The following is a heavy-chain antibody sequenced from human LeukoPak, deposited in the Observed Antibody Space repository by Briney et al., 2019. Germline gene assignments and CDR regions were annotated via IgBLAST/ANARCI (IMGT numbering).Heavy chain of an antibody. V-gene: IGHV4-34*01. Sequence: SETLSLTCAVYGGSFSNYYWSWIRQPPGKGLEWIGEINPSGSTNYNPSLKSRVNISVDTSKNQFSLKLSSVTAADTAVYYCARGLRFWNYFDYWGQGTLVTVSS. CDR2: INPSGST. J-gene: IGHJ4*02. D-gene: IGHD3-3*01. CDR1: GGSFSNYY. CDR3: ARGLRFWNYFDY.